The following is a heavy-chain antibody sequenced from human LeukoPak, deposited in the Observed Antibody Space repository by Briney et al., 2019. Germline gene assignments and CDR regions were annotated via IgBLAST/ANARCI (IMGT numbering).Heavy chain of an antibody. CDR1: GGSFSGYY. D-gene: IGHD3-10*01. J-gene: IGHJ5*02. CDR3: AREMRIGRITMVRGVIRSSNWFDP. V-gene: IGHV4-34*01. Sequence: SETLSLTCAVYGGSFSGYYWSWIRQPPGKGLEWIGEINHSGGTNYNPSLKSRVTISVDTSKNQFSLKLSSVTAADTAVYYCAREMRIGRITMVRGVIRSSNWFDPWGQGTLVTVSS. CDR2: INHSGGT.